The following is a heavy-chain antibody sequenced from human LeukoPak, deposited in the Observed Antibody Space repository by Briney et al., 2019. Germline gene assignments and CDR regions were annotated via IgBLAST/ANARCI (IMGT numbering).Heavy chain of an antibody. CDR2: IKPDGGEQ. D-gene: IGHD5-24*01. J-gene: IGHJ4*02. CDR3: AGEQRTFDY. CDR1: GFTFSNYW. V-gene: IGHV3-7*03. Sequence: GGSLRLSCVASGFTFSNYWMDWVRQAPGKGLEWVANIKPDGGEQYYVDSVKGRFTISRDNADNSLYLQLSCLRAEDTAVYYCAGEQRTFDYWGQGILVTVSS.